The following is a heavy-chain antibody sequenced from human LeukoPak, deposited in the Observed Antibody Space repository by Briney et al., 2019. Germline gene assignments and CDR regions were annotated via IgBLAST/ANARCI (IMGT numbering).Heavy chain of an antibody. CDR1: GFTFSTFG. J-gene: IGHJ2*01. CDR2: ISSGSYI. Sequence: GGSLRLSCAASGFTFSTFGMIWVRQAPGKGLEWVSSISSGSYIYYADAVKARFTISRDNARNSLYLQMNSLRADDTAVYYCAGLMFIAVGNWYFDLWGRGTLVTVSS. V-gene: IGHV3-21*01. D-gene: IGHD6-19*01. CDR3: AGLMFIAVGNWYFDL.